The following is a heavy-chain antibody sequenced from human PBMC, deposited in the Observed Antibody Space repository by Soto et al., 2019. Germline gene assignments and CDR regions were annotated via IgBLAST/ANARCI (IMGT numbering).Heavy chain of an antibody. CDR1: GGSFSGYY. V-gene: IGHV4-34*01. J-gene: IGHJ3*02. CDR3: ARLQTDDAFDI. D-gene: IGHD4-4*01. Sequence: QVQLQQWGAGLLKPSETLSLTCAVYGGSFSGYYWSWIRQPPGKGLEWIGEINHSGSTNYNPSLRSRVTTSVDTSKNQFSLKPSSVTAADTAVYYCARLQTDDAFDIWGQGTMVTVSS. CDR2: INHSGST.